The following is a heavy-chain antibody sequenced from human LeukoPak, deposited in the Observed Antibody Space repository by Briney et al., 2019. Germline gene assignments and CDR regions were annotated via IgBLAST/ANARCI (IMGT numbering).Heavy chain of an antibody. V-gene: IGHV3-7*05. D-gene: IGHD2-21*02. Sequence: PGGSLRLSSAASGFTFSSYWMSWVRQAPGRGLEWVADIKQDGTQKYYVDSVEGRITISRDNVKNSLYLQMNSLRVEDTAVYYCARDCGSDCSQAFDIWGQGTMVTVSS. CDR2: IKQDGTQK. CDR1: GFTFSSYW. CDR3: ARDCGSDCSQAFDI. J-gene: IGHJ3*02.